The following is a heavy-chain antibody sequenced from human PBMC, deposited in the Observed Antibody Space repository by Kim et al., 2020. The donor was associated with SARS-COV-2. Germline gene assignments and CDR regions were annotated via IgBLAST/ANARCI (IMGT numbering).Heavy chain of an antibody. Sequence: SQTLSLTCTVSGGSISSYYWSWIRQPPGKGLEWIGYIYYSGSTNYNPSLKSRVTISVDTSKNQFSLKLSSVTAADTAVYYCAREGCSGGSCYGWFDPWGQGTLVTVSS. CDR2: IYYSGST. CDR1: GGSISSYY. V-gene: IGHV4-59*01. D-gene: IGHD2-15*01. J-gene: IGHJ5*02. CDR3: AREGCSGGSCYGWFDP.